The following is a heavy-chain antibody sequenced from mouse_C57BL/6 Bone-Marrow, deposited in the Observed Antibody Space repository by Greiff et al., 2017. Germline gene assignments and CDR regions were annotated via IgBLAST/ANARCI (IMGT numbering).Heavy chain of an antibody. J-gene: IGHJ2*01. D-gene: IGHD1-1*01. CDR3: ARDYGSPYYFDY. Sequence: VQLQQSGAELVMPGASVKLSCKASGYTFTSYWMHWVKQRPGQGLEWIGEIDPSDSYTNYNQKFKGKSTLTVDKSSSTAYMQLSSLTSEDSAVYYCARDYGSPYYFDYWGQGTTLTVSS. V-gene: IGHV1-69*01. CDR2: IDPSDSYT. CDR1: GYTFTSYW.